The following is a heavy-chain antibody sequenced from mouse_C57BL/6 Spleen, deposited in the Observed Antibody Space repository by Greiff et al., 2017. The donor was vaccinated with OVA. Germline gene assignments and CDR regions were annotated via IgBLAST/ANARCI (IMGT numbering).Heavy chain of an antibody. CDR1: GYAFTNYL. J-gene: IGHJ2*01. D-gene: IGHD2-4*01. CDR3: ARSPIYYDYDGYFDY. V-gene: IGHV1-54*01. CDR2: INPGSGGT. Sequence: QVQLQQSGAELVRPGTSVKVSCKASGYAFTNYLIEWVKQRPGQGLEWIGVINPGSGGTNYNEKFKGKATLTADTSSSTAYMQLSSLTSEDSAVYFCARSPIYYDYDGYFDYWGQGTTLTVSS.